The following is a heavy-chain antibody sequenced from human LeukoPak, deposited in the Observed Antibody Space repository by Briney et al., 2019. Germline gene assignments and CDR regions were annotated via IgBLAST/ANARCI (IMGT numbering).Heavy chain of an antibody. CDR3: ARLRDTVTSASDY. CDR1: GFTFSSYW. D-gene: IGHD4-17*01. J-gene: IGHJ4*02. Sequence: GGSLRLSCAASGFTFSSYWMSWVRQAPGKGLEWVANIKQDGSEKYYVDSVKGRFTISRDTAKNSLYLQMNSLRVEDTAVYNCARLRDTVTSASDYWGQGTLVTVSS. V-gene: IGHV3-7*01. CDR2: IKQDGSEK.